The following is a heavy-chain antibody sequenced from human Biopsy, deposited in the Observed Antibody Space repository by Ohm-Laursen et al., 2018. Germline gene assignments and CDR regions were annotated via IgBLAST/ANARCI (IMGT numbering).Heavy chain of an antibody. V-gene: IGHV3-23*01. CDR2: INHSGRDT. J-gene: IGHJ4*02. D-gene: IGHD4-17*01. CDR3: ALAAAQTVTHFDY. Sequence: SLRLSCAASGFTFSSNVMSWVRQAPGRGLEWVSTINHSGRDTYYADSVKGRFTISRDNFQNKLYLQMNSLRADDTAVYYCALAAAQTVTHFDYWGQGTLVTVSS. CDR1: GFTFSSNV.